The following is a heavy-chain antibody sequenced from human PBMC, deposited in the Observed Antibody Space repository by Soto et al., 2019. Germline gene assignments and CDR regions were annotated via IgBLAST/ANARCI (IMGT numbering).Heavy chain of an antibody. CDR1: GYTFTDYH. CDR3: ARILSAEVGALEY. D-gene: IGHD1-26*01. V-gene: IGHV1-2*02. J-gene: IGHJ4*02. Sequence: QVQLVQSGAEVKKPGASVKVSCKASGYTFTDYHIHWVRQAPGQGLEWMGWMKPDTGGTNYAQKFQGRVTTTRDTSFSTAYMELSRLRSDDTAVYYCARILSAEVGALEYWGQGTLVTVSS. CDR2: MKPDTGGT.